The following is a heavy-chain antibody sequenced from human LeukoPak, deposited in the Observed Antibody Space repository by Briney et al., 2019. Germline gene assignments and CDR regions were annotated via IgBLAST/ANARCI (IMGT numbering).Heavy chain of an antibody. D-gene: IGHD2-2*01. CDR1: GFTFDDYA. CDR2: ISGDGGST. J-gene: IGHJ3*02. CDR3: AKDTEYCSTTSCSLFDDAFDI. Sequence: PGGSLRLSCAASGFTFDDYAIHWVRQAPGKGLEWVSLISGDGGSTYYADSVRGRFTISRDNSKDSLYLQMNSLRTEDTALYFCAKDTEYCSTTSCSLFDDAFDIWGQGTMVTVSS. V-gene: IGHV3-43*02.